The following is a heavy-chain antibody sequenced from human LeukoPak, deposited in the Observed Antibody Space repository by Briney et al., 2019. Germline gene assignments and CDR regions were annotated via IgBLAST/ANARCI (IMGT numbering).Heavy chain of an antibody. CDR1: GGSMSGYY. CDR2: VYYSGTT. Sequence: SETLSLTCTVSGGSMSGYYWSWIRQPPGRGLEWIGYVYYSGTTDYIPSLKSRVTVSVDTSKNQFSLNLRSMTAADTAIYYCARRYISGWFFDYWGQGTLVTVSS. J-gene: IGHJ4*02. V-gene: IGHV4-59*01. D-gene: IGHD6-19*01. CDR3: ARRYISGWFFDY.